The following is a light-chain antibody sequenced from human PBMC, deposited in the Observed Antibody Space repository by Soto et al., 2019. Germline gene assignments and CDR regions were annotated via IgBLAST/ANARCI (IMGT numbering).Light chain of an antibody. Sequence: DIQMTQSPSSLSASVGDRVTITCRASQSISSYLNWYQQKPGKAPKLLIYAASSLQSGVPSRFSGSGSGTDFTLTICSLQPEDFATYYCQQSYSTPVTFGPGTKVDIK. J-gene: IGKJ3*01. CDR1: QSISSY. CDR3: QQSYSTPVT. V-gene: IGKV1-39*01. CDR2: AAS.